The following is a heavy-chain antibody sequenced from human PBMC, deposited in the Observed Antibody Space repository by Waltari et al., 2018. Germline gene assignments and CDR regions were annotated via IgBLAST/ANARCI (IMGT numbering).Heavy chain of an antibody. Sequence: EVQLVESGGGLVQPGGSLRLSCAASGFTFRSYWMSWVRQAPGKGLEWVAKIKQDGSKKDDVDSVKGRFTISRDNAKNSLYLQMNSLRAEDTAVYYCARSLIRATGAFDIWGQGTMVTVSS. V-gene: IGHV3-7*01. CDR3: ARSLIRATGAFDI. CDR1: GFTFRSYW. CDR2: IKQDGSKK. J-gene: IGHJ3*02. D-gene: IGHD1-26*01.